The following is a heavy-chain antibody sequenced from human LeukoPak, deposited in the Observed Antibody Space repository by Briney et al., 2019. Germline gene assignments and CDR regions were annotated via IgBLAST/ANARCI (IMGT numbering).Heavy chain of an antibody. Sequence: PGGSLRLSCAASGFSFSTYGVNWVRQAPGKGLEWIGNIYDSGSTHYNPSLESRVTISVDTSKNQFSLKLNSVTAADTAVYYCATHSRAGAGGSENAFEIWGQGTMVTVSS. D-gene: IGHD5-12*01. CDR1: GFSFSTYG. J-gene: IGHJ3*02. V-gene: IGHV4-59*05. CDR3: ATHSRAGAGGSENAFEI. CDR2: IYDSGST.